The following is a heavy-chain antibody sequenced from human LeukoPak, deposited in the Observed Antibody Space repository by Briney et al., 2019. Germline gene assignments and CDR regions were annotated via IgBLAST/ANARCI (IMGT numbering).Heavy chain of an antibody. J-gene: IGHJ4*02. CDR2: IFYSGST. V-gene: IGHV4-31*03. CDR3: ATTRRGDSSGYYYGQGDY. CDR1: GVSISSTGYF. D-gene: IGHD3-22*01. Sequence: SETLSLTCTVSGVSISSTGYFWNWIRQHPGKGLERIGYIFYSGSTNYNPSLKSRVTISVDTSKNQFSLKLSSVTAADTAVYYCATTRRGDSSGYYYGQGDYWGQGTLVTVSS.